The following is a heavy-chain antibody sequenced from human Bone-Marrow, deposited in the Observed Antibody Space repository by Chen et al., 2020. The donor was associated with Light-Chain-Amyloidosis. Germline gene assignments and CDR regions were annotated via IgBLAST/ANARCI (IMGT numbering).Heavy chain of an antibody. D-gene: IGHD5-12*01. CDR1: GYTFPNYW. J-gene: IGHJ4*02. Sequence: EVQLEQSGPEVKKPGESLKISCKGSGYTFPNYWIGWVRQMPGKGLEWMGVIYPDDSDARYSPSFEGQVTISADKSITTAYLQWRSLKASDTAMYYCARRRDGYNFDYWGRGTLVTVS. CDR2: IYPDDSDA. CDR3: ARRRDGYNFDY. V-gene: IGHV5-51*01.